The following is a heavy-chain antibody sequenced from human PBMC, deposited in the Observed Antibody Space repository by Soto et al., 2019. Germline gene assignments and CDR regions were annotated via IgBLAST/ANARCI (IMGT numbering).Heavy chain of an antibody. CDR1: GGSFNDYS. CDR3: ARVSDC. V-gene: IGHV4-34*01. J-gene: IGHJ4*02. CDR2: INHGGST. Sequence: SETLSLTCAVYGGSFNDYSWGWIRQPPGKGLEWIGEINHGGSTNHSPSFKSRVTISLDTSKNQFSLKLSSVTAADTAVYYCARVSDCWGQGIRVTVSS.